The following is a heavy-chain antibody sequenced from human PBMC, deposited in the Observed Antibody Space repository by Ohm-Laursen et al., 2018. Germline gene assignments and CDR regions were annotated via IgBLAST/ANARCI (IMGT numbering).Heavy chain of an antibody. CDR2: AYADGST. Sequence: SLRLSCAASGFTVSTKYMSWVRQAPGKGLEWASVAYADGSTYYADSVKGRFIISRDNAKNSLYLQMNSLRAEDTAVYYCARGPKDSSGYYFGRSNWGQGTLVTVSS. D-gene: IGHD3-22*01. CDR1: GFTVSTKY. J-gene: IGHJ4*02. V-gene: IGHV3-66*01. CDR3: ARGPKDSSGYYFGRSN.